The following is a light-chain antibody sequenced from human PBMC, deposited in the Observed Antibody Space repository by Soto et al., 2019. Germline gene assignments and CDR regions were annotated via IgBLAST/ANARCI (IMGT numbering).Light chain of an antibody. CDR3: QQYGSSSNT. Sequence: EIVLTQSPGTLSLSPGERATLSCRASQSVSSSYLAWYQQKPGQAPRLLIYGASSRATGIPDRFSGSGSGTDFTLTISRLEPEDFAVYYCQQYGSSSNTFGQGTKL. CDR1: QSVSSSY. CDR2: GAS. V-gene: IGKV3-20*01. J-gene: IGKJ1*01.